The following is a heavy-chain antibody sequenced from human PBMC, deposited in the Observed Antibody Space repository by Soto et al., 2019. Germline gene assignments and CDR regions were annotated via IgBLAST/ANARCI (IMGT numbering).Heavy chain of an antibody. J-gene: IGHJ5*02. CDR2: IYYSGST. V-gene: IGHV4-31*03. D-gene: IGHD5-18*01. CDR3: ARSPVDTAIPSWFDP. CDR1: GGSMSSGGYY. Sequence: PSGTLSLTCTVSGGSMSSGGYYWSWIRQHPGKGLEWIGYIYYSGSTYYNPSLKSRVTISVDTSKNQFSLKLSSVTAADTAVYYCARSPVDTAIPSWFDPWGQGTLVTSPQ.